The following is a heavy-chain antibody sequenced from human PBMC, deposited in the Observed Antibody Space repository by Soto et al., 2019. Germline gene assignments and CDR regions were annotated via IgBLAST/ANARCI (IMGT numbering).Heavy chain of an antibody. D-gene: IGHD2-2*01. CDR3: ASIPGVVPGDYYYYGMDV. J-gene: IGHJ6*02. Sequence: GGSLRLSCAASGFTFSSYGMHWVRQAPGKGLEWVAVISYDGSNKYYADSVKGRFTISRDNSKNTLYLQMSSLRAEDTAVYYCASIPGVVPGDYYYYGMDVWGQGTTVTVSS. CDR2: ISYDGSNK. V-gene: IGHV3-30*03. CDR1: GFTFSSYG.